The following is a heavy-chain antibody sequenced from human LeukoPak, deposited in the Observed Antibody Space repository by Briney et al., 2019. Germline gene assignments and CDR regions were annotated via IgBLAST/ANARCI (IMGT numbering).Heavy chain of an antibody. V-gene: IGHV3-43*01. CDR3: AKDSLRWGYEGSLGAFDI. Sequence: PGRSLRLSCAASGFTFDDYTMHWVRQAPGKGLEWVSLISWDGGSTYYADSVKGRFTISRDNSKNSLYLQMNSLRTEDTALNYCAKDSLRWGYEGSLGAFDIWGQGTMVTVSS. CDR2: ISWDGGST. CDR1: GFTFDDYT. D-gene: IGHD5-12*01. J-gene: IGHJ3*02.